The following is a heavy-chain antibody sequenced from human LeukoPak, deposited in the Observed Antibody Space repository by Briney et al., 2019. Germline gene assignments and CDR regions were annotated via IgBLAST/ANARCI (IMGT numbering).Heavy chain of an antibody. Sequence: GGSLRLSCTASGFTFSDYWMIWVRQVLGKGLQWVADIKQDGSDRFYVDSVKGRFTISRDNAKNSVYLQMNSLRAEDTAVYYCARLYCGVGICYADYMDVWGKGTTVTVSS. CDR3: ARLYCGVGICYADYMDV. V-gene: IGHV3-7*01. D-gene: IGHD2-21*01. CDR1: GFTFSDYW. CDR2: IKQDGSDR. J-gene: IGHJ6*03.